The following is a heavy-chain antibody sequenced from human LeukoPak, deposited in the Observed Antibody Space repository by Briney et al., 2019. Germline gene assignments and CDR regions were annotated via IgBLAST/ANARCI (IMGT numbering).Heavy chain of an antibody. J-gene: IGHJ5*02. CDR2: ISYDGSNK. CDR3: AKDGIGTFSSVPLS. V-gene: IGHV3-30*18. Sequence: GGSLRLSCAASGFTFSSYGMHWVRQAPGKGLEWVAVISYDGSNKYYADSVKGRFTISRDNSKNTLYLQMNSLRAEDTAVYYCAKDGIGTFSSVPLSWGQGTLVTVSS. D-gene: IGHD6-19*01. CDR1: GFTFSSYG.